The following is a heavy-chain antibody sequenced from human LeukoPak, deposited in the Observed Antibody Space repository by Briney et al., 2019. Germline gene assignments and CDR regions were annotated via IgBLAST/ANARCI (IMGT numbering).Heavy chain of an antibody. Sequence: SQTLSLTCTVSGGSTSSGSYYWSWIRQSAGKGLEWIGRVYSGGGTNYNPSLKSRVTISVDTSKNQFSLNLTSVTAADTAVYYCARAIYDFWSGYYSDYWGQGTLVTVSS. V-gene: IGHV4-61*02. CDR2: VYSGGGT. CDR1: GGSTSSGSYY. J-gene: IGHJ4*02. CDR3: ARAIYDFWSGYYSDY. D-gene: IGHD3-3*01.